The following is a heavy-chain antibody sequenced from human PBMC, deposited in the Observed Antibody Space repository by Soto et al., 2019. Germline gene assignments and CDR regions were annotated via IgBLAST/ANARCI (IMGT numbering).Heavy chain of an antibody. J-gene: IGHJ6*02. Sequence: LRLSCAASGFTFSSYEMNWVRQAPGKGLEWVSYISSSGSTIYYADSVKGRFTISRDNAKNSLYLQMNSLRAEDTAVYYCAREIGLGGGSYSYYCYGMDVWGQGTTVTVSS. CDR1: GFTFSSYE. D-gene: IGHD1-26*01. CDR3: AREIGLGGGSYSYYCYGMDV. CDR2: ISSSGSTI. V-gene: IGHV3-48*03.